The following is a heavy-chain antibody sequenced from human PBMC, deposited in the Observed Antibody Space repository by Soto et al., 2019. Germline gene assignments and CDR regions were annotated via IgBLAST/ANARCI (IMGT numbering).Heavy chain of an antibody. J-gene: IGHJ4*02. CDR1: GGSFSGYY. D-gene: IGHD3-22*01. CDR3: ARVVAYYYDSSWYQPKRYSFDY. Sequence: PSETLSLTCAVYGGSFSGYYWSWIRQPPGKGLEWIGEINHSGSTNYNPSLKSPVSISVDTSKNQFTLKLSCVTAADAAGYYWARVVAYYYDSSWYQPKRYSFDYWGQGTLVTVPQ. V-gene: IGHV4-34*01. CDR2: INHSGST.